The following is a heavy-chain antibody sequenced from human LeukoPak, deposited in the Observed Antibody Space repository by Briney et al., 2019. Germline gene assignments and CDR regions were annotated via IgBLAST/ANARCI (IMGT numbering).Heavy chain of an antibody. CDR2: ISGSGGST. Sequence: GGSLRLSCAASGFTFSSYAMSWVLQAPGKGLEWVSAISGSGGSTYYADSVKGRFTISRDNSKNTLYLQMNSLRAEDTAVYYCAKDRDYYDSIGYHPPEDAFDIWGQGTMVTVSS. J-gene: IGHJ3*02. D-gene: IGHD3-22*01. CDR3: AKDRDYYDSIGYHPPEDAFDI. CDR1: GFTFSSYA. V-gene: IGHV3-23*01.